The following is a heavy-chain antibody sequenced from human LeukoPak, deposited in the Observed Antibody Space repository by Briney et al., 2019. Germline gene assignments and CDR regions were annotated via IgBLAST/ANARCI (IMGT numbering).Heavy chain of an antibody. D-gene: IGHD5-18*01. J-gene: IGHJ4*02. CDR2: IYYSGST. CDR3: AGNMGGYTYSFGY. Sequence: PSETPSLTCTVSGGSISSYYWSWIRQPPGKGLEWIGYIYYSGSTNNNPSLKSRVTISVDTSKNQFSLKLSSVTAADTAVYYCAGNMGGYTYSFGYWGQGTLVTVSS. CDR1: GGSISSYY. V-gene: IGHV4-59*01.